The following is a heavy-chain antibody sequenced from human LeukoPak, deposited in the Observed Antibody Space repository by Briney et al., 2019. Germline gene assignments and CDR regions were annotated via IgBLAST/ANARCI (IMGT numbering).Heavy chain of an antibody. CDR2: ISPDSGAT. CDR1: GFTFSTYS. D-gene: IGHD3-10*01. CDR3: AKPLAGSSPSKYFDL. J-gene: IGHJ2*01. V-gene: IGHV3-23*01. Sequence: GGSLRLSCAPSGFTFSTYSISWVRQAPGKGLEWVSVISPDSGATYYAESVKGRFTISRDNSKNTLYLQMNSLRAEDPAVYCCAKPLAGSSPSKYFDLWGRGTLVIVSS.